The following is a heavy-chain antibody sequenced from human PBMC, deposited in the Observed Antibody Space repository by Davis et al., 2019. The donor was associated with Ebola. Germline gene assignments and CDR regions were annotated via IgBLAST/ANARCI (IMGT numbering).Heavy chain of an antibody. CDR1: GYTFTGYY. CDR2: ISAYNGNT. J-gene: IGHJ6*03. CDR3: ARVGSSGRYHYYYYMDV. Sequence: ASVTVSCKASGYTFTGYYMHWVRQAPGQGLEWMGWISAYNGNTNYAQKLQGRVTMTTDTSTSTAYMELRSLRSDDTAVYYCARVGSSGRYHYYYYMDVWGKGTTVTVSS. V-gene: IGHV1-18*04. D-gene: IGHD6-19*01.